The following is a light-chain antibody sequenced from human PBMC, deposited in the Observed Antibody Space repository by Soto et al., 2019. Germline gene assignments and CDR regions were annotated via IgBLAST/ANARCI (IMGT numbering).Light chain of an antibody. Sequence: DIQMTQSPSSLSASVGDRVTITCRASRGIDKFVAWYQQHPGKVPTVLMHAAPMLESGVPSRFSGSASGTEFNLTISGLQSEDFATYFCQQYHSPPGTFGQGTKVEIK. CDR1: RGIDKF. CDR3: QQYHSPPGT. J-gene: IGKJ1*01. V-gene: IGKV1-27*01. CDR2: AAP.